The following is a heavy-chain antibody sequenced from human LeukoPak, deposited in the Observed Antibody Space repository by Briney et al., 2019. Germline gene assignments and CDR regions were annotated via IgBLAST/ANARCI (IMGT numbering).Heavy chain of an antibody. CDR2: ISWNSGSI. V-gene: IGHV3-9*01. J-gene: IGHJ3*02. CDR3: ARRGYYDSSGYLGAAFDI. CDR1: GFTFDDYA. D-gene: IGHD3-22*01. Sequence: GGSLRLSCAASGFTFDDYAMHWVRHAPGKGLEWVSGISWNSGSIGYADSVKGRFTISRDNAKNSLYLQMNSLRAEDTALYYCARRGYYDSSGYLGAAFDIWGQGTMVTVSS.